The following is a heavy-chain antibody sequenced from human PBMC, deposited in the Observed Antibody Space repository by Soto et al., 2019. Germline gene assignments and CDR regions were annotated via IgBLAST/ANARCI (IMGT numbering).Heavy chain of an antibody. CDR3: ARQYCTGGNCYTQFDY. Sequence: EVQLVQSGAEVKKPGESLKISCKGSGYSFFTYWIAWVRQMPGNGLEWMGIIYPGDSDTRYSPSFQGQVTISADKSISTAYLQWSSLKASDTAMYYCARQYCTGGNCYTQFDYWGQGTLVTVSS. CDR2: IYPGDSDT. CDR1: GYSFFTYW. J-gene: IGHJ4*02. V-gene: IGHV5-51*01. D-gene: IGHD2-15*01.